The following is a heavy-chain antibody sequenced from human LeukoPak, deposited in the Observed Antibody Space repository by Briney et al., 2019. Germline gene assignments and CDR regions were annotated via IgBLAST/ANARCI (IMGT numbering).Heavy chain of an antibody. CDR2: INPNSGGT. V-gene: IGHV1-2*02. J-gene: IGHJ3*02. D-gene: IGHD1-26*01. Sequence: ASVKVSCKASGYTFTGYYMHWVRQAPGQGLEWMGWINPNSGGTNYAQKFQGRVTMTRDTSISTAYMELSRLRSDDTAVYYCARAGGGSYLDAFDIWGQGTMVTVSS. CDR1: GYTFTGYY. CDR3: ARAGGGSYLDAFDI.